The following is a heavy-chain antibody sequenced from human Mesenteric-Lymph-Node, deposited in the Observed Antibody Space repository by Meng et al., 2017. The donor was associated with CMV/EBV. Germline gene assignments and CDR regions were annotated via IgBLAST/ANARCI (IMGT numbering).Heavy chain of an antibody. CDR1: GFTFSSYS. CDR3: ARDEGVCSSTSCFFDY. J-gene: IGHJ4*02. V-gene: IGHV3-21*01. D-gene: IGHD2-2*01. Sequence: GESLKISCAASGFTFSSYSMNWVRQAPGKGLEWVSFISSSSSYIYYADSVKGRFTISRDNAKNSLYLQMNSLRAEDTAVYYCARDEGVCSSTSCFFDYWGQGTLVTVSS. CDR2: ISSSSSYI.